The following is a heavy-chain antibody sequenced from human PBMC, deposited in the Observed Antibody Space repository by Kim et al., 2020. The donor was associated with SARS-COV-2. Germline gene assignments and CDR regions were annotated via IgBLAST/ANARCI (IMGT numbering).Heavy chain of an antibody. Sequence: GNTNYAQKLQGRVTMTTDTSTSTAYMELRSLRSDDTAVYYCARGVTHFDYWGQGTLSPSPQ. D-gene: IGHD2-21*02. CDR3: ARGVTHFDY. CDR2: GNT. J-gene: IGHJ4*02. V-gene: IGHV1-18*01.